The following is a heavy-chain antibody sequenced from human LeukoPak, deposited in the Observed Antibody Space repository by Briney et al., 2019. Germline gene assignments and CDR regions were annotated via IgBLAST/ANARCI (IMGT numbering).Heavy chain of an antibody. D-gene: IGHD6-13*01. CDR2: IRYDGSNK. CDR1: GFTFSSYG. Sequence: PGGSLRLSCAASGFTFSSYGMHWVRQAPGKGLEWVAFIRYDGSNKYYADSVKGRFTISRDNSKNTLYLQMNSLRAEDTAVYYCARDLRIGGYTEAAAGTGDYWGQGTLVTVSS. J-gene: IGHJ4*02. CDR3: ARDLRIGGYTEAAAGTGDY. V-gene: IGHV3-30*02.